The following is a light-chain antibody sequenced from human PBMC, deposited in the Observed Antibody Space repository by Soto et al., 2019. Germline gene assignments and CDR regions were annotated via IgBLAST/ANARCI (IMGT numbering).Light chain of an antibody. J-gene: IGKJ1*01. CDR2: GSS. Sequence: EIVLTQSPGTLSLSPGERATLSCRASQSVTGSYLACYQQKPGHAPSLLIYGSSTRATGIPDRFSGSGSGTDFTLTISRLEPEAFEVYYCQQYRSAPPKTFGHGTKVEIK. CDR3: QQYRSAPPKT. CDR1: QSVTGSY. V-gene: IGKV3-20*01.